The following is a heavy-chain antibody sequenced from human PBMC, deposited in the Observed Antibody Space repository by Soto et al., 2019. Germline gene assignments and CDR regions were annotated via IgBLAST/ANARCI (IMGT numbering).Heavy chain of an antibody. J-gene: IGHJ2*01. CDR3: ARDGGEYTSSWFWYFYL. Sequence: QMQLQESGPGLVKPSETLSLTCTVSGASITSYNWNWIRQPAGKGPEWVGRINISGSINYNPSRKSRITMSIDTSNNQFSLTLRSVTAADTAIYYCARDGGEYTSSWFWYFYLRGHGTLVTVSS. D-gene: IGHD6-13*01. V-gene: IGHV4-4*07. CDR1: GASITSYN. CDR2: INISGSI.